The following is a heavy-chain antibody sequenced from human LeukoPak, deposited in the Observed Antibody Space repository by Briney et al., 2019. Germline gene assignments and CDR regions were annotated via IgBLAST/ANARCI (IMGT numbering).Heavy chain of an antibody. CDR1: GFTFSSSG. CDR2: ISYDGSNK. J-gene: IGHJ6*02. Sequence: PGGSLRLSCAASGFTFSSSGMHWVRQAPGKGLEWVAVISYDGSNKYYADSVKGRFTFSRDNSKNTLYLQMNSLRAEDTAVYYCAKDYYDFWSGSPRPGMDVWGQGTTVTVSS. V-gene: IGHV3-30*18. D-gene: IGHD3-3*01. CDR3: AKDYYDFWSGSPRPGMDV.